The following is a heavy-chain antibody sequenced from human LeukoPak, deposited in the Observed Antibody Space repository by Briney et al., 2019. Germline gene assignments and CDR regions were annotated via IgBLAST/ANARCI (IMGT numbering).Heavy chain of an antibody. Sequence: KPSETLSLTCTVSGDSISSDYWSWIRQPPGKGLEWIGNIDYSGSTNNNPPLKSRVTISLDTSKDQFSLKLSSVTAADTALYYCATYRSGWYVYWGQGTLVTVSS. CDR1: GDSISSDY. D-gene: IGHD6-19*01. J-gene: IGHJ4*02. CDR3: ATYRSGWYVY. CDR2: IDYSGST. V-gene: IGHV4-59*01.